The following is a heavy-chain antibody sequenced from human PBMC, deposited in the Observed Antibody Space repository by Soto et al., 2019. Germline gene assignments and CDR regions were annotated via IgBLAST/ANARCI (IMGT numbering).Heavy chain of an antibody. Sequence: QVRLVQSGAEMKKPGASVKVSCRTSGYTFTGYHIHWVRQAPGQGLEWMGWINPHSGGTNYAQEFRGRVTMPRDTSNSTAYMEVNSLRSDDTAVYYCARGCSGGTCFLFDIWGQGTLVTVTS. D-gene: IGHD2-15*01. V-gene: IGHV1-2*02. CDR1: GYTFTGYH. CDR2: INPHSGGT. CDR3: ARGCSGGTCFLFDI. J-gene: IGHJ5*02.